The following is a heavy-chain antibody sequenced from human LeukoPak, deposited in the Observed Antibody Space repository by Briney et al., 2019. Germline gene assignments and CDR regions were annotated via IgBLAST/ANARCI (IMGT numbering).Heavy chain of an antibody. V-gene: IGHV3-33*01. CDR2: IWYDGSKK. CDR3: AREGSGSYYVDY. CDR1: GFSFDGYG. J-gene: IGHJ4*02. D-gene: IGHD1-26*01. Sequence: GGSLRLSCAASGFSFDGYGMHWARQAPGGGLEWLAVIWYDGSKKYYADSVKGRFTISRDNSENTLYLEMNSLRAEDTAVYYCAREGSGSYYVDYWGQGTLVTVSS.